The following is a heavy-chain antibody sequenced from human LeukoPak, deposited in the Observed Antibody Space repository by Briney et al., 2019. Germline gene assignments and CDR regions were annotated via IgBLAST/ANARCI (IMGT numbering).Heavy chain of an antibody. CDR1: GFTFSSYG. V-gene: IGHV3-30*03. CDR3: ARAMDSYGYSVRTYQFDY. D-gene: IGHD5-18*01. CDR2: ISYDGSNK. J-gene: IGHJ4*02. Sequence: GGSLRLSCAASGFTFSSYGMHWVRQAPGKGLEWVAVISYDGSNKYYADSVKGRFTISRDNAKNTLYLQMNSLRAEDTAVYYCARAMDSYGYSVRTYQFDYWGQGTLVTVSS.